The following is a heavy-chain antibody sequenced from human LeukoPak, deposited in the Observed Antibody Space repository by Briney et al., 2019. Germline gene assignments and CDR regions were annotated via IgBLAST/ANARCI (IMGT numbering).Heavy chain of an antibody. Sequence: ASVKVSCKVSGYTFTGYYMHWVRQAPGQGLEWMGWISAYNGNTNYAQKLQGRVTMTTDTSTSTAYMELRSLRSDDTAVYYCARGYDILTGYYNTGGLLSYWGQGTLVTVSS. J-gene: IGHJ4*02. CDR1: GYTFTGYY. CDR3: ARGYDILTGYYNTGGLLSY. CDR2: ISAYNGNT. D-gene: IGHD3-9*01. V-gene: IGHV1-18*04.